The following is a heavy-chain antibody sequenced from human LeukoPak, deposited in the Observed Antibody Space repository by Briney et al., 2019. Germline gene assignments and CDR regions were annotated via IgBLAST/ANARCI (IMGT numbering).Heavy chain of an antibody. J-gene: IGHJ4*02. V-gene: IGHV1-69*13. CDR2: IIPIFGTA. D-gene: IGHD2-8*01. Sequence: WASVKVSCKASGGTFSSYAISWVRQAPGQGLEWMGGIIPIFGTANYAQKFQGRVTITADESTSTAYMELSSLRSEDTAVYYCAKDTSIGKYCTSGVCSPFDYWGQGTLVTVSS. CDR3: AKDTSIGKYCTSGVCSPFDY. CDR1: GGTFSSYA.